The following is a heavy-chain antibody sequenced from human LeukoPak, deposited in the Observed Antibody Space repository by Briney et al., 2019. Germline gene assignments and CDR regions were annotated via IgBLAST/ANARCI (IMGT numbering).Heavy chain of an antibody. D-gene: IGHD3-22*01. V-gene: IGHV3-23*01. Sequence: SGGSLRLSCAASGFTFSSYAMSWVRQAPGKGLEWVSAISGSGGSTYYADSVKGRFTISRDNSKNTLYLQMNSLRAEDTAVYYCARSRITMTSEANLYFDYWGQGTLVTVSS. CDR3: ARSRITMTSEANLYFDY. CDR2: ISGSGGST. J-gene: IGHJ4*02. CDR1: GFTFSSYA.